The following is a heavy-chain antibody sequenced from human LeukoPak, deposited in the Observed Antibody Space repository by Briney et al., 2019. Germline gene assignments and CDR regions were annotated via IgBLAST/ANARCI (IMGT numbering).Heavy chain of an antibody. Sequence: GGSLRLSCAASGFTFSSYAMSWVRQAPGKGLEWVSAISGSGGSTYYADSVKGRFTISRDNSKNTLYLQMNSLRAEDTAVYYCAKVFRRFGVKKPHDYWGQGTLVTASS. D-gene: IGHD3-10*01. CDR1: GFTFSSYA. J-gene: IGHJ4*02. CDR2: ISGSGGST. CDR3: AKVFRRFGVKKPHDY. V-gene: IGHV3-23*01.